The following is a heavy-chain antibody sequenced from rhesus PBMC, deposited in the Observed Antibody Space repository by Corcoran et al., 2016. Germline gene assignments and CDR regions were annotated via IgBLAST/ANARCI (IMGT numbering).Heavy chain of an antibody. CDR1: GGSIGSNY. J-gene: IGHJ2*01. V-gene: IGHV4-173*01. CDR3: ARWVYSDSFGTWYFDL. CDR2: ISGCSRTT. D-gene: IGHD5-12*01. Sequence: QLQLQESGPGLVKPSDTLSLTCAVSGGSIGSNYCTWIRRPPGKGLEWRGRISGCSRTTHCNPSLKMLVTISTDTSKNQLAIMLSSMAAANAAVYYCARWVYSDSFGTWYFDLWGPGTPVTISS.